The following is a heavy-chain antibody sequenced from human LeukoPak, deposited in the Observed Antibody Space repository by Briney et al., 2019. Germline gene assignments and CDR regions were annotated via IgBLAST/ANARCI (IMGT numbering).Heavy chain of an antibody. Sequence: ASVKVSCKGSGYTFTAYDIIWVRQAPGQGLECVRLISAYTGRTEYAQKFQGRVIMTTDSATSTAYMELRSLRSDDTGVYYCARDEFGRIGVGVYWGQGTPVTVSA. D-gene: IGHD1-26*01. V-gene: IGHV1-18*01. CDR2: ISAYTGRT. CDR1: GYTFTAYD. CDR3: ARDEFGRIGVGVY. J-gene: IGHJ4*02.